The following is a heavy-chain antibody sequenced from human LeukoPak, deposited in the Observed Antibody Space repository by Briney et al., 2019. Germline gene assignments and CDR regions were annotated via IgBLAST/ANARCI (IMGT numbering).Heavy chain of an antibody. Sequence: SEKVSCKASGYTFTYRYLHWVRQAPGQALEWMGWITPFNGNTNYAQKFQDRVTITRDRSMSTAYMELSSLRSEDTAMYYCATWDHDAFDIWGQGTMVTVSS. CDR3: ATWDHDAFDI. CDR2: ITPFNGNT. D-gene: IGHD1-26*01. J-gene: IGHJ3*02. V-gene: IGHV1-45*02. CDR1: GYTFTYRY.